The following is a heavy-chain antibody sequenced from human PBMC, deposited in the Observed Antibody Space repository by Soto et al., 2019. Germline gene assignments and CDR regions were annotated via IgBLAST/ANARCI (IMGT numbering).Heavy chain of an antibody. J-gene: IGHJ1*01. V-gene: IGHV3-23*01. CDR2: MSGSGGST. D-gene: IGHD3-22*01. Sequence: VGTLSLSCASSVCTFSSYAMCCVRHSPGKWLEWVSAMSGSGGSTYYADSVKGRFTISRDNSKNTLYLQMNSLRAEDTAVYYCAKVKYYHESSSHFEAWGQGILASV. CDR3: AKVKYYHESSSHFEA. CDR1: VCTFSSYA.